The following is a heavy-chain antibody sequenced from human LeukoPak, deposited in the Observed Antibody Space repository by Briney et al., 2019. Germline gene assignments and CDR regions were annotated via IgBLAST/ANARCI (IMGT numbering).Heavy chain of an antibody. Sequence: VASVKVSCKASGYTFTGYYMHWVRQAPGQGLEWMGWINPNSGGTNYAQKFQGRVTMTRDTSISTAYMELSRLRSDDTAVYYCARPYCSSTSCYSGAFDIWGQGTMVTVSS. CDR3: ARPYCSSTSCYSGAFDI. D-gene: IGHD2-2*02. J-gene: IGHJ3*02. CDR1: GYTFTGYY. CDR2: INPNSGGT. V-gene: IGHV1-2*02.